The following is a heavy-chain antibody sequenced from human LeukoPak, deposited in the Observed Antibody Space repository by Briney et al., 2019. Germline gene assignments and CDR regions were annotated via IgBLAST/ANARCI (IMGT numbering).Heavy chain of an antibody. Sequence: SETLSLTCTVSGGSISSSSYYWGWVRQPPGKGVEWVGSIYYSGSTYYNPSLKSRVNISVDTSKNQFSLKLSSVTAADTAVYYCARLSISNRPYYFDYWGQGTLVTVSS. J-gene: IGHJ4*02. CDR2: IYYSGST. D-gene: IGHD2/OR15-2a*01. CDR3: ARLSISNRPYYFDY. V-gene: IGHV4-39*01. CDR1: GGSISSSSYY.